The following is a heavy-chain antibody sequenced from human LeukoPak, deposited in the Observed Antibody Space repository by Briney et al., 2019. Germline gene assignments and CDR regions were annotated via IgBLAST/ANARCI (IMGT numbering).Heavy chain of an antibody. CDR2: ISDDGSYT. D-gene: IGHD3-10*01. J-gene: IGHJ3*02. CDR1: GFPFSGYA. V-gene: IGHV3-30*04. CDR3: ARAGGLLWFGEVLESSDAFHI. Sequence: GGSLRLSCIASGFPFSGYAMQWVRQAPGQGLEWLSLISDDGSYTDYGDSVKGRFTISRDNAKNSLYLQVNSLRDEDTAVYYCARAGGLLWFGEVLESSDAFHIWGQGTMVTVSS.